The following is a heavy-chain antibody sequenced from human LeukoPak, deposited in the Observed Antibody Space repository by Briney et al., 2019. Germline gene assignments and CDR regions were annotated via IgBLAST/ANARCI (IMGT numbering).Heavy chain of an antibody. D-gene: IGHD6-13*01. CDR1: GGSISSYY. V-gene: IGHV4-59*01. Sequence: SETLSLTCTVSGGSISSYYWRWIRQPPGKGLEWIGYIYYSGSTNYNPSLKSRVTISVDTSKNQFSLKLSSVTAADTAVYYCAMGIAAAGTVDYWGQGTLVTVSS. J-gene: IGHJ4*02. CDR2: IYYSGST. CDR3: AMGIAAAGTVDY.